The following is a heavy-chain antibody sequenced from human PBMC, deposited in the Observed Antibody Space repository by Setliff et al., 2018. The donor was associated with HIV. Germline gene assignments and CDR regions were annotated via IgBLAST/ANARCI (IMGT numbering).Heavy chain of an antibody. J-gene: IGHJ4*02. V-gene: IGHV3-48*03. Sequence: GSLRLSCAASGFTFSRYEMNWVRQAPGKGLEWVSYISSSGGTIYYADSVKGRFTISRDNAKNSLYLQMNSLRAEDTAVYYCAGAGPLDNYDWYHFAFGGQGTLVTVSS. D-gene: IGHD5-12*01. CDR2: ISSSGGTI. CDR3: AGAGPLDNYDWYHFAF. CDR1: GFTFSRYE.